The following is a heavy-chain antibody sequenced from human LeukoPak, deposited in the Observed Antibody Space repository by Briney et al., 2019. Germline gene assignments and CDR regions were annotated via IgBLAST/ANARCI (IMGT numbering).Heavy chain of an antibody. D-gene: IGHD5-18*01. CDR2: IIPIFGTA. CDR3: ARDAGYSYGDAFDI. V-gene: IGHV1-69*06. J-gene: IGHJ3*02. Sequence: SVKVSCKASGGTFTSYAISWVRQAPGQGLEWMGGIIPIFGTANHAQKFQGRVTITADKSTSTAYMELSSLRSEDTAVYYCARDAGYSYGDAFDIWGQGTMVTVSS. CDR1: GGTFTSYA.